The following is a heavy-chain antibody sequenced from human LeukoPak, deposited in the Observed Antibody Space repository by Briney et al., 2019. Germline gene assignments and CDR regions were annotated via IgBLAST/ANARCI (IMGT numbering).Heavy chain of an antibody. CDR1: GGTFSSYA. Sequence: GASVKVSCKASGGTFSSYAISWVRQAPGQGLEWMGGIIPIFGTANYAQKFQGRVTITMDESTSTAYMELSSLRSEDTAVYYCATSMGCSSTSCYTGNFAVHYYMDVWGKGTTVTVSS. J-gene: IGHJ6*03. CDR3: ATSMGCSSTSCYTGNFAVHYYMDV. V-gene: IGHV1-69*05. D-gene: IGHD2-2*02. CDR2: IIPIFGTA.